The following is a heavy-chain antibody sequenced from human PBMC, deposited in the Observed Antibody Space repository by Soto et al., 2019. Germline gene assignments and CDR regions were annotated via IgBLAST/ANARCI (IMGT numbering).Heavy chain of an antibody. CDR1: GGSISSGGYY. J-gene: IGHJ5*02. Sequence: SETLSLTCTVSGGSISSGGYYWSWIRQHPGKGLEWIGYIYYSGSTYYNPSLKSRVTISVDTSKNQFSLKLSSVTAADTAVYYCARGSLVPAAKNWFDPWGQGTLVTVSS. CDR2: IYYSGST. CDR3: ARGSLVPAAKNWFDP. D-gene: IGHD2-2*01. V-gene: IGHV4-31*03.